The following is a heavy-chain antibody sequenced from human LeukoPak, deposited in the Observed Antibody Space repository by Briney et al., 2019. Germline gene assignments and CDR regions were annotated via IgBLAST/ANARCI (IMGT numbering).Heavy chain of an antibody. V-gene: IGHV1-46*01. J-gene: IGHJ4*02. Sequence: ASVKVSCKASGYTFTSYYMHWVRQAPGQGLEWMGLINPNGGSTTYAQKFHGRVTMTRDTSTSTVYMNLSSLRSEDTAVYSCARGNPPYYFNFWGQGTLVTVSS. CDR3: ARGNPPYYFNF. CDR2: INPNGGST. CDR1: GYTFTSYY. D-gene: IGHD1-14*01.